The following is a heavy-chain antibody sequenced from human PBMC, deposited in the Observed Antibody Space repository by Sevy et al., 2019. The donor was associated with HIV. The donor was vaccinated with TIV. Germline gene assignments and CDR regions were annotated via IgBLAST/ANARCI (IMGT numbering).Heavy chain of an antibody. CDR1: GYTFTSYY. D-gene: IGHD2-2*01. V-gene: IGHV1-46*01. CDR2: INPSGGST. CDR3: ARDRSRGSTSPTFMDV. Sequence: ASVKVSCKASGYTFTSYYMHWVRQAPGQGLEWMGIINPSGGSTSYAQKFQGRVTMTRDTSTSTVYMELSSLRSEDTAVYYCARDRSRGSTSPTFMDVWGKGTTVTVSS. J-gene: IGHJ6*03.